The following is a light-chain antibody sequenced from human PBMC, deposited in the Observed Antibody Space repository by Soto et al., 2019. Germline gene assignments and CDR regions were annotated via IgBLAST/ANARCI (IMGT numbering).Light chain of an antibody. J-gene: IGLJ3*02. CDR1: SSDVGAYKY. CDR2: EVS. CDR3: TSYVGSDIWV. Sequence: QSALTQPPSASGSPGQSVTISCTGTSSDVGAYKYVSWYQQYPGKAPKLMIYEVSKRPSGVPDRFSGSKSGNTASLTVSGLQAEEGGDYYCTSYVGSDIWVFGGGTKLTVL. V-gene: IGLV2-8*01.